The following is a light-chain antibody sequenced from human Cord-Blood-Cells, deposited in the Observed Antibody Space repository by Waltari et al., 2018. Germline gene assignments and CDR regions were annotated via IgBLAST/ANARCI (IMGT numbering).Light chain of an antibody. CDR1: QSVSSN. CDR2: GAS. J-gene: IGKJ1*01. V-gene: IGKV3-15*01. CDR3: QQYNNWPVT. Sequence: EIVMTQSPATLSVSPGERAPLSCRASQSVSSNLAWYQQKPGQAPMLLIYGASTRATGIPARFSGSGSGTEFTLTISSLQSEDFAVYYCQQYNNWPVTFGQGTKVEIK.